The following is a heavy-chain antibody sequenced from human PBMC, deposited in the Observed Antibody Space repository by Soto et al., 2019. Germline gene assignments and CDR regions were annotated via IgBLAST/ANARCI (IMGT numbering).Heavy chain of an antibody. J-gene: IGHJ2*01. CDR1: GGSISSYY. CDR3: ARGAPASSGGYLGSWYFDL. Sequence: SETLSLTCTVSGGSISSYYWSWIRQPPGKGLEWIGYIYYSGSTNYNPSLKSRVTISVDTSKNQFSLKLSSVTAADTAVYYCARGAPASSGGYLGSWYFDLWGRGTLVTVSS. V-gene: IGHV4-59*01. D-gene: IGHD6-19*01. CDR2: IYYSGST.